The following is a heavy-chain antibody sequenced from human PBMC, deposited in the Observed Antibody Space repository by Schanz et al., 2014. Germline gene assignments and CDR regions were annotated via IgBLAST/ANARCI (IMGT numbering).Heavy chain of an antibody. V-gene: IGHV3-48*01. CDR2: SSGSSRTI. Sequence: EVQLVESGGGLIQPGGSLRLSCAASGFGFSSYSMNWVRQAPGKGLEWVSYSSGSSRTIYYADSMKGRFTVSRDNAENALYLQMNSLRAEDTGLYFCARGGSGSHYRLDYWGQGTLVTVSS. J-gene: IGHJ4*02. CDR3: ARGGSGSHYRLDY. CDR1: GFGFSSYS. D-gene: IGHD1-26*01.